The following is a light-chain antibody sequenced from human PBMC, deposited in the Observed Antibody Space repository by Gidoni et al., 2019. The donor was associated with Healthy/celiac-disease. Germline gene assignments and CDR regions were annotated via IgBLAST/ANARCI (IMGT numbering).Light chain of an antibody. CDR2: DVS. V-gene: IGLV2-11*01. CDR1: SSDVCGYNY. J-gene: IGLJ2*01. CDR3: CSYAGSYTL. Sequence: QSALTQPRSVSGSPGQSVTISCTGTSSDVCGYNYVSWYQQHPGKAPKRMIYDVSKRPSGVPDRFSGSKSGNTASLTISGLQADDEADYYCCSYAGSYTLFGGGTKLTVL.